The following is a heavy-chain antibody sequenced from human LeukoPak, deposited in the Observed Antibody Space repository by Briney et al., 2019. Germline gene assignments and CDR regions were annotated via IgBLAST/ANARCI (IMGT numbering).Heavy chain of an antibody. CDR3: AKSRDDGTGYYYDY. CDR1: GFSFDDYA. V-gene: IGHV3-9*01. J-gene: IGHJ4*02. Sequence: SLRLSCEASGFSFDDYARNWVRQAQGKGLEWVAGISRNSYNIAYGDSVKGRFTISRDNAKKSLSLQMNSLGTEDTAFYYCAKSRDDGTGYYYDYWGQGVLVTVAS. D-gene: IGHD3-9*01. CDR2: ISRNSYNI.